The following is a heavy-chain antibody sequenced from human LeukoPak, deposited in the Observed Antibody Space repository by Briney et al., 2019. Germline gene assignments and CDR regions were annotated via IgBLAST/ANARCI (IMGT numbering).Heavy chain of an antibody. CDR2: INPSDGRT. V-gene: IGHV1-46*01. CDR3: ARDGTFDI. CDR1: GYTFTSYY. J-gene: IGHJ3*02. D-gene: IGHD2-15*01. Sequence: ASVKVSCKASGYTFTSYYIHWVRQAPGQGLEWMGIINPSDGRTKYAQKFQGRVTMTRDTSSSTAYMELIRLRSDDTAVYYCARDGTFDIWGQGTMVTVSS.